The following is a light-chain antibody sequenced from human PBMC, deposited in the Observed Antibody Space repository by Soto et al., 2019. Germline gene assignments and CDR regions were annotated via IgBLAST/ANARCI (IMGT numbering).Light chain of an antibody. CDR3: SSYTSSSTLYV. V-gene: IGLV2-14*01. J-gene: IGLJ1*01. CDR1: SSDDGGYNY. Sequence: QSVLTQPASVSGSPLQSITISCTGTSSDDGGYNYVSWYQQHPGKAPKLMIYEVSNRPSGVSNRFSGSKSGNTASLTISGLQAEDEADYYCSSYTSSSTLYVFGTGTKVTVL. CDR2: EVS.